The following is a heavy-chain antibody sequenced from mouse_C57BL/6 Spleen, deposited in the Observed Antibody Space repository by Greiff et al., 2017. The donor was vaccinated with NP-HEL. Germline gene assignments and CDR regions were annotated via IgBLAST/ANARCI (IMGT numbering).Heavy chain of an antibody. CDR1: GYAFTNYL. CDR2: INPGSGGT. D-gene: IGHD2-4*01. J-gene: IGHJ1*03. Sequence: VQLQQSGAELVRPGTSVKVSCKASGYAFTNYLIEWVKQRPGQGLEWIGVINPGSGGTNYNEKFKGKATLTADKSSSTAYMQLSSLTSEDSAVYLCARSGYDYDEDFDVWGTGTTVTVSS. V-gene: IGHV1-54*01. CDR3: ARSGYDYDEDFDV.